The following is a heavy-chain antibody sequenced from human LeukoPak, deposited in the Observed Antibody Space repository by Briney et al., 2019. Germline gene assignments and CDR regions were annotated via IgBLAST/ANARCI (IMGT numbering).Heavy chain of an antibody. CDR2: IYYSGST. CDR1: GGSISSGGYY. J-gene: IGHJ4*02. CDR3: ARGDRRDGYNFNY. D-gene: IGHD5-24*01. V-gene: IGHV4-31*03. Sequence: SETLSLTCTVSGGSISSGGYYWSWIRQHPGKGLEWIGYIYYSGSTYYNPSLKSRVTIPVDTSKSQFSLKLSSVTAADTAVYYCARGDRRDGYNFNYWGQGTLVTVSS.